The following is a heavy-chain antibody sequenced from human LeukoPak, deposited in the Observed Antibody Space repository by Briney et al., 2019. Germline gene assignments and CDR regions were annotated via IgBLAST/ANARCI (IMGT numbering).Heavy chain of an antibody. J-gene: IGHJ4*02. CDR3: AREVTMVRGVIDY. CDR1: EFSVGSNY. Sequence: GGSLRLSCAASEFSVGSNYMTWVRQAPGKGLEWVSLIYSGGSTYYADSVKGRFTISRDDSKNTLYLQMNSLRAEDTAVYYCAREVTMVRGVIDYWGQGTLVTVSS. V-gene: IGHV3-66*01. D-gene: IGHD3-10*01. CDR2: IYSGGST.